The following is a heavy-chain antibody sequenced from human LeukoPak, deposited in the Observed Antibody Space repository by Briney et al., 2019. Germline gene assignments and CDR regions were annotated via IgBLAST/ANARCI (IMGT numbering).Heavy chain of an antibody. CDR3: VKAAAGATYYYAMDV. J-gene: IGHJ6*02. D-gene: IGHD6-13*01. Sequence: GGSLRLSCAASGFTFSSDAMSWVRQAPGKGLEWVSLISGSDGSTYSADSVKGRFTISRDNSKNTLYLQMNTLRAEDTALYYCVKAAAGATYYYAMDVWGQGTTVTVFS. CDR1: GFTFSSDA. V-gene: IGHV3-23*01. CDR2: ISGSDGST.